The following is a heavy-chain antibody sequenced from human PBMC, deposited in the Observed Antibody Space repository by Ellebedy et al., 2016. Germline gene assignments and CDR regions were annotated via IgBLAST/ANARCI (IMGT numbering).Heavy chain of an antibody. CDR1: GFTFSRFG. V-gene: IGHV3-30*03. CDR3: AGATLISVPYFDT. CDR2: ISDDGSEK. J-gene: IGHJ4*02. Sequence: GESLKISXAASGFTFSRFGIHWVRQAPGKGLEWVALISDDGSEKYYTDSVKGRLTISRDNSKGTLYLHMSDLRPEDTAVYYCAGATLISVPYFDTWGRGASVTVSS. D-gene: IGHD5/OR15-5a*01.